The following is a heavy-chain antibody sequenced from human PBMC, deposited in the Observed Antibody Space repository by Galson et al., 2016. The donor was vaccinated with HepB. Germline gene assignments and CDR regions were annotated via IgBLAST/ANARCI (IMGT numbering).Heavy chain of an antibody. V-gene: IGHV3-7*03. Sequence: SLRLSCAASGFTFNNYGMTWVRQAPGKGLEWVANINKDANKKYYVDSVEGRFTISRDNAKNSLYLQMNSLRAEDTAVYYCARDQSPTADYYYDAFDIWGQGTMVTVSS. CDR2: INKDANKK. D-gene: IGHD3-22*01. CDR1: GFTFNNYG. J-gene: IGHJ3*02. CDR3: ARDQSPTADYYYDAFDI.